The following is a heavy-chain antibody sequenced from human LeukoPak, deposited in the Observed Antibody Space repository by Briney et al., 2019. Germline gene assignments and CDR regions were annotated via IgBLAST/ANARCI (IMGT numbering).Heavy chain of an antibody. Sequence: GGSLRLSCVASGFTFRNYDMHWVRQATGKGLEWVSGIGAAGDTYYPGSVKGRFTISRENANNSLYLQMNSLRAGDTAVYYCATLSGWNYGGFDYWGQGALVTVSS. D-gene: IGHD1-7*01. V-gene: IGHV3-13*04. CDR1: GFTFRNYD. CDR2: IGAAGDT. CDR3: ATLSGWNYGGFDY. J-gene: IGHJ4*02.